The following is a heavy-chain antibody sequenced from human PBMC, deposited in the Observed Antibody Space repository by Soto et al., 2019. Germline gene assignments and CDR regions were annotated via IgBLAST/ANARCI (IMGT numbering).Heavy chain of an antibody. CDR1: GVSITSGSYY. J-gene: IGHJ4*02. V-gene: IGHV4-30-4*01. Sequence: HVQLQESGPGPVTPSQTLSLSCTVSGVSITSGSYYWTWVRQSPGKVLEWIGYRYYSGNTYYNPSLNGRATISVDTSNNQFSLKLTSVTAADTAVYYCARGGYDTSGQTLIGWGPDCWGQVTLVTVSS. CDR3: ARGGYDTSGQTLIGWGPDC. D-gene: IGHD3-22*01. CDR2: RYYSGNT.